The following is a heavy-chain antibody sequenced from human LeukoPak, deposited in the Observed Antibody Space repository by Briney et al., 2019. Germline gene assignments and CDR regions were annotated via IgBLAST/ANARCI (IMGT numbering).Heavy chain of an antibody. J-gene: IGHJ4*02. V-gene: IGHV3-23*01. CDR1: GFTFSSYA. Sequence: GGSLRPSCAASGFTFSSYAMSWVRQAPGKGLEWVSAISGSGGSTYYADSVKGRFTISRDNSKNTLYLQMNSLRAEDTAVYYCAKHRGSSSPYSSIDYWGQGTLVTVSS. D-gene: IGHD6-13*01. CDR2: ISGSGGST. CDR3: AKHRGSSSPYSSIDY.